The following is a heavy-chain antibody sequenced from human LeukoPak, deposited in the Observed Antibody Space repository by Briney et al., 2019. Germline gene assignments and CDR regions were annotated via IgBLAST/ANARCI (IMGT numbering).Heavy chain of an antibody. CDR3: ARGVGPTTAQSTFDY. D-gene: IGHD1-26*01. Sequence: PSETLSLTCAVSGGSISSSNWWSWVRQPPGKGLEWIGEIYHSGSTYYNPSLESRVTISLDTSKNQLSLKLTSVTAADTAVYYCARGVGPTTAQSTFDYWGQGALVTVSS. V-gene: IGHV4-4*02. CDR1: GGSISSSNW. J-gene: IGHJ4*02. CDR2: IYHSGST.